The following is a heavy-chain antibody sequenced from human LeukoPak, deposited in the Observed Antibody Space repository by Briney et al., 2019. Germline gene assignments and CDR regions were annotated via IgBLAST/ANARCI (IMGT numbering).Heavy chain of an antibody. CDR3: AINKSSGWYPLVAFDI. CDR2: IYYSGST. V-gene: IGHV4-39*01. CDR1: GGSISSSSYY. J-gene: IGHJ3*02. Sequence: SETLSLTCTVSGGSISSSSYYWGWIRQPPGKGLEWIGSIYYSGSTYYNPSLKSRVTISVDTSKNQFSLKLSSVTAADTAVYYCAINKSSGWYPLVAFDIWGQGTMVTVSS. D-gene: IGHD6-19*01.